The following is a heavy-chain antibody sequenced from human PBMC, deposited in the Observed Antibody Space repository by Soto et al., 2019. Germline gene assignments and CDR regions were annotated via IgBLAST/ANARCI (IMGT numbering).Heavy chain of an antibody. CDR3: AREIAAAEDAFDI. CDR2: IKQDGSEK. D-gene: IGHD6-13*01. V-gene: IGHV3-7*05. CDR1: GFTFSSYW. Sequence: EVQLVESGGGLVQPGGSLRLSCAASGFTFSSYWMSWVRQAPGKGLEWVANIKQDGSEKYYVDSVKGRFTISRDNAKNSLYLKMNSLRAEDTAVYYCAREIAAAEDAFDIWGQGTMVTVSS. J-gene: IGHJ3*02.